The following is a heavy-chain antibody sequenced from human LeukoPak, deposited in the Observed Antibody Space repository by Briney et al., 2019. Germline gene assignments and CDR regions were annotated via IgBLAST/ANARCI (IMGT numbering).Heavy chain of an antibody. J-gene: IGHJ6*03. CDR1: GYTFTSYD. D-gene: IGHD3-3*01. CDR3: ARDSKSPYYDFWSGYYTSNYYYYYMDV. CDR2: MNPNSGNT. Sequence: ASVKVSCKASGYTFTSYDINWVRQATGQGLEWMGWMNPNSGNTGYAQKFHGRVTMTRNTSISTAYMELSSLRSEDTAVYYCARDSKSPYYDFWSGYYTSNYYYYYMDVWGKGTTVTVSS. V-gene: IGHV1-8*01.